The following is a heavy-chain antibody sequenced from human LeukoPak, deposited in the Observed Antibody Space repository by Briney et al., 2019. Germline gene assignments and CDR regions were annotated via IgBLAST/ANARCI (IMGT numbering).Heavy chain of an antibody. V-gene: IGHV3-30*02. D-gene: IGHD3-10*01. CDR2: IRYDGSNK. CDR1: GFTFSSYG. J-gene: IGHJ5*02. CDR3: ATAFGELSYHWFDP. Sequence: GGSLRLSCAASGFTFSSYGVHWVRHAPGKGLEWVAFIRYDGSNKYYADSVKGRFTISRDNSKNTLYLQMSSLRAEDTAVYYCATAFGELSYHWFDPWGQGTLVTVSS.